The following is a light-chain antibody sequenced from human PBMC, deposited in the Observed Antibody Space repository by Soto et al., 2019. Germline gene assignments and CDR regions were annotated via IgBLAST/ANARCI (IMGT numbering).Light chain of an antibody. CDR1: QDINNY. Sequence: DIQMTQSPSSLSASVGDRVTITGRASQDINNYLAWYQQRPGKVPKLLIYAASTLQSGVPSRFIGSGSGTDFTLTISSLHPEDVATYYCHKYDSAPSTFGVRTRVEIK. V-gene: IGKV1-27*01. J-gene: IGKJ4*01. CDR2: AAS. CDR3: HKYDSAPST.